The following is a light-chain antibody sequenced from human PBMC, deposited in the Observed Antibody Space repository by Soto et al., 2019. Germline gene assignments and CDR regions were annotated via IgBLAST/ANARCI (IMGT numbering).Light chain of an antibody. CDR2: GAS. CDR1: QSVSSN. CDR3: QQYNNWPPIT. J-gene: IGKJ5*01. Sequence: EIVMTQSPSTPSVSPGERATLSCRASQSVSSNLAWYPQKPGQAPRLLIYGASTRATGIPARFSGSGSGTECTLTISSLQSENFAVYYCQQYNNWPPITFGQGTRLEIK. V-gene: IGKV3-15*01.